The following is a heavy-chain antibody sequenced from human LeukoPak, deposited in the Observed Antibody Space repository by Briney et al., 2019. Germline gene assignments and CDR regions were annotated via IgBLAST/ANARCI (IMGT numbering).Heavy chain of an antibody. V-gene: IGHV1-2*04. CDR3: ATSRFYYDSSGYDPDSQYYHSDYGMDV. CDR2: INPNNGGT. D-gene: IGHD3-22*01. CDR1: GYTFTGYY. J-gene: IGHJ6*04. Sequence: ASVKVSCKASGYTFTGYYMHWVRQAPGQGLEWMGWINPNNGGTNYAQKFQGWVTMTRDTSISTGYMELSRLRSDDTAVYYCATSRFYYDSSGYDPDSQYYHSDYGMDVWGKGTTVTVSS.